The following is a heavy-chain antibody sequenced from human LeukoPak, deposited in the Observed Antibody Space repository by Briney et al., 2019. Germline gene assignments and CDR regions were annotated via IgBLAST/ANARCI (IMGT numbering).Heavy chain of an antibody. Sequence: ASVKVSCKASGGTFSSHAISWVRQAPGQGLEWVGGIIPIFGTTNYAQKFQGRVTITTDESTSTGYMELRSLRSDDTAVYYCARGDSGYDYGFDDWGQGTLVTVSS. V-gene: IGHV1-69*05. CDR2: IIPIFGTT. CDR3: ARGDSGYDYGFDD. J-gene: IGHJ4*02. CDR1: GGTFSSHA. D-gene: IGHD5-12*01.